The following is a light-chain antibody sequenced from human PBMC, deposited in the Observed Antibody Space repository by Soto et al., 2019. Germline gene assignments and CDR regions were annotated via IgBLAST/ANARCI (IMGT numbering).Light chain of an antibody. CDR3: CSYAGTYTYV. CDR1: SSDVGGHNS. CDR2: DVT. Sequence: QCVLTQPRSVSGSPGQSVAISCTGTSSDVGGHNSVSWYQQHPGKAPKLMIYDVTKRPSGVPDRFSGSKSGNTASLTISGLRPEDETDYYCCSYAGTYTYVFGTGTKVTVL. J-gene: IGLJ1*01. V-gene: IGLV2-11*01.